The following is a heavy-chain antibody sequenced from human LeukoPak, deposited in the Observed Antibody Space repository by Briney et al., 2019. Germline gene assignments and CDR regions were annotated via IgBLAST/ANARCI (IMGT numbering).Heavy chain of an antibody. Sequence: VASVKVSCKASGYTFTGYYMHWVRQAPGQGLEWMGWINPNSGGTNYAQKFQGRVTMTRNTSISTAYMELSSLRSEDTAVYYCARAESGSYGGGDYWGQGTLVTVSS. J-gene: IGHJ4*02. CDR2: INPNSGGT. V-gene: IGHV1-2*02. CDR3: ARAESGSYGGGDY. CDR1: GYTFTGYY. D-gene: IGHD1-26*01.